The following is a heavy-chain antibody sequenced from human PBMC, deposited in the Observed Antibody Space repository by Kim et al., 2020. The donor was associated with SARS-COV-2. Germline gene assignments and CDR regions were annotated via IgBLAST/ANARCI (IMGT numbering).Heavy chain of an antibody. D-gene: IGHD2-2*01. V-gene: IGHV1-69*13. Sequence: SVKVSCKASGGTFSSYAISWVRQAPGQGLEWMGGIIPIFGTANYAQKFQGRVTITADESTSTAYMELSSLRSEDTAVYYCARVGYIVVVPAAKLGGMDVWGQGTTVTVSS. CDR3: ARVGYIVVVPAAKLGGMDV. CDR2: IIPIFGTA. CDR1: GGTFSSYA. J-gene: IGHJ6*02.